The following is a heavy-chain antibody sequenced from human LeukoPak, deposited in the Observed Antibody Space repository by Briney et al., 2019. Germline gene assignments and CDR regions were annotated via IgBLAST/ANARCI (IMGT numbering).Heavy chain of an antibody. CDR2: IYYSGTT. J-gene: IGHJ4*02. D-gene: IGHD3-10*01. V-gene: IGHV4-39*01. CDR3: AGEVASSVHY. CDR1: GGSISDSSYH. Sequence: SETLSLTCTVSGGSISDSSYHWGCIRQPPGKGLEWIVSIYYSGTTYYRPSLKSRVTISVDTSKNQFSLKLTSVTAADTAVYYCAGEVASSVHYWGQGTLVTVSS.